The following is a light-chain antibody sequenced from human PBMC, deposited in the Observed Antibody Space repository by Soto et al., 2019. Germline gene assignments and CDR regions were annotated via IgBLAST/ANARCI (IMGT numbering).Light chain of an antibody. Sequence: QSALTQPASVSGSPGPSITISCTGTSSDVGSYKFVSWYQQHPGKAPKLMIYEGSKRPSGVSNRFSGSKSGNTASLTISGLQAEDEADYYCCSYAGSSTVVFGGGTKLTVL. CDR3: CSYAGSSTVV. CDR1: SSDVGSYKF. V-gene: IGLV2-23*01. J-gene: IGLJ2*01. CDR2: EGS.